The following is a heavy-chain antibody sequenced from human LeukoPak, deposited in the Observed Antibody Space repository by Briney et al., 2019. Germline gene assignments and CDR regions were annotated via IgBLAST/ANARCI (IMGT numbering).Heavy chain of an antibody. CDR3: AKDHYWSIDY. Sequence: GGSLRLSCAASGFDFSSNWMHWVRHAPGQGLAWVSRIRGDGISTNYADSVKGRFTISRDIAKNTLYLQMNSLRAEDTGVYYCAKDHYWSIDYWGRGTLVTVSS. J-gene: IGHJ4*02. D-gene: IGHD3-3*01. CDR2: IRGDGIST. V-gene: IGHV3-74*01. CDR1: GFDFSSNW.